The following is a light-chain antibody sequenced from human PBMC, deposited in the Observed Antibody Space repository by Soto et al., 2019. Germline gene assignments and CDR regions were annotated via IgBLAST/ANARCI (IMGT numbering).Light chain of an antibody. J-gene: IGKJ1*01. CDR2: KAS. CDR1: QTISSW. CDR3: QQYNRPWT. V-gene: IGKV1-5*03. Sequence: EIQMTQSPSTLSGSVGDRVTITCRASQTISSWLAWYQQKPGKAPKLLIYKASTLKSGVPSRFSGSGSGTEFTLTISSLQPDDFATYYCQQYNRPWTFGQGTKVDVK.